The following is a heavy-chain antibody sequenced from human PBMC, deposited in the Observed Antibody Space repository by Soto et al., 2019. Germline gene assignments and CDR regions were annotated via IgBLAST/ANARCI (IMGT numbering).Heavy chain of an antibody. CDR1: RFTFDDYA. CDR2: ISWNSAII. D-gene: IGHD3-22*01. J-gene: IGHJ3*01. V-gene: IGHV3-9*01. Sequence: GGSLRLSCAASRFTFDDYALHWVRQAPGKGLEWVSGISWNSAIISYADSVKGRFSITRDNAKKYVYLQMDSLRPEDTALYYCVKDFGYYYDYAFDVWGQGTMVTVSS. CDR3: VKDFGYYYDYAFDV.